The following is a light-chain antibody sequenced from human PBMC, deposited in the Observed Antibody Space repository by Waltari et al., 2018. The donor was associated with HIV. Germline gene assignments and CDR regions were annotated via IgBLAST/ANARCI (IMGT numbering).Light chain of an antibody. Sequence: QPALTQPAPVSGSPGAPLTISCTGTSSNVGVFTFVTWYHPHPGKAPKLLIRDVTKRLPGISDRFTASKSGNTAYLTISGLQSEDEADYYCCSYATGTIVVFGGGTRLTVL. CDR1: SSNVGVFTF. CDR3: CSYATGTIVV. V-gene: IGLV2-14*03. J-gene: IGLJ2*01. CDR2: DVT.